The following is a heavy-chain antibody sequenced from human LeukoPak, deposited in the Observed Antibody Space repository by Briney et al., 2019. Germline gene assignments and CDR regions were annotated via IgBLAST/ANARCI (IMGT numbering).Heavy chain of an antibody. D-gene: IGHD5-18*01. CDR1: GFTFSSYT. CDR3: AREQGKWVRGYNYGSNPDY. Sequence: GGSLRLSCAASGFTFSSYTMNWVRQAPGKGLEWVGNIKQDGSETYYVASVMGRFSISRDNAKNSLFLQMSSLRAEDTAVYYCAREQGKWVRGYNYGSNPDYWGQGTLVTVSS. CDR2: IKQDGSET. J-gene: IGHJ4*02. V-gene: IGHV3-7*01.